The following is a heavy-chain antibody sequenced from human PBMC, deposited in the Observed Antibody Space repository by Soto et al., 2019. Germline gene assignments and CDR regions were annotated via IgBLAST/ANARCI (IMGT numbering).Heavy chain of an antibody. V-gene: IGHV1-69*01. J-gene: IGHJ6*02. CDR3: AVAMVREILIFESSGMHV. D-gene: IGHD3-10*01. CDR2: SIPNFDTP. CDR1: GGSFNNYA. Sequence: QVHLVQSGAEVKKPGSSVKVSCKTSGGSFNNYAYSWVGQAPGQGLEWMGGSIPNFDTPKYAQKFQDRVTIIADESTSTVYMELRSLRSNDTAWDVCAVAMVREILIFESSGMHVWGQGPTVIVSS.